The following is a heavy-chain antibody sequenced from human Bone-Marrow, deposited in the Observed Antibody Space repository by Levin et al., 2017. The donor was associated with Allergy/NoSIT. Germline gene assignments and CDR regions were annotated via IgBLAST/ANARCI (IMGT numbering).Heavy chain of an antibody. CDR2: IYSVGVT. D-gene: IGHD2-8*01. V-gene: IGHV3-53*01. Sequence: QTGGSLRLSCAASGFTVSDNYMNWVRQAPGKGLEWVSVIYSVGVTNYADSVQGRFTVSRDNSKNMVYLQMNSLRAEDTAVYYCAREVYSAANGGGWFDPWGQGALVTVSS. CDR3: AREVYSAANGGGWFDP. CDR1: GFTVSDNY. J-gene: IGHJ5*02.